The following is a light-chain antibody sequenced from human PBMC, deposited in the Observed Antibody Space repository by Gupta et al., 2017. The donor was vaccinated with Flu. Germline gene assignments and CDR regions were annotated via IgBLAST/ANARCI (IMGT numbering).Light chain of an antibody. J-gene: IGLJ2*01. CDR3: CSYAGTYTLVV. V-gene: IGLV2-11*03. CDR1: SSDIGGYND. CDR2: DVI. Sequence: VNISCTGASSDIGGYNDVAWYQKHPVEAPKHLLYDVIKRPSGVTDRCFGSKSGNTASLTISGLQDEDEAEYFCCSYAGTYTLVVFGGGTNVNVL.